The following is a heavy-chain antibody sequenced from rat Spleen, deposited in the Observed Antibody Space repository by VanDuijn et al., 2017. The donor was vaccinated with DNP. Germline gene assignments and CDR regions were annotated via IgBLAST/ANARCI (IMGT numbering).Heavy chain of an antibody. J-gene: IGHJ4*01. CDR1: GFTFSDYY. Sequence: EVQLVESGGGLVQPGRSLKLSCAASGFTFSDYYMAWVRQAPTKGLEWVASISYDGGSTYYRDSVKGRFTISRDNAKSSLYLQMDSLRSEDTATYYCTTGYYYSPAPMDAWGQGTSVTVSS. CDR2: ISYDGGST. D-gene: IGHD1-1*01. V-gene: IGHV5-20*01. CDR3: TTGYYYSPAPMDA.